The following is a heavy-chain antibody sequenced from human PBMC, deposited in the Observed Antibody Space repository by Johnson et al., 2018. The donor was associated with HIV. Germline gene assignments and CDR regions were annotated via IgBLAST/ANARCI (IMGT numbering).Heavy chain of an antibody. V-gene: IGHV3-7*05. CDR3: ARRRGYSYGLTWGGYAFDI. J-gene: IGHJ3*02. CDR2: IKQDGSEK. Sequence: EVQLVESGGGLVQPGGSLRLSCAASGFTFSSYWMSWVRQAPGKGLEWVANIKQDGSEKYYVDSVKGRFTISRDNAKNSLYLQMNSLRAEDTAVYYCARRRGYSYGLTWGGYAFDIWGQGTMVTVSS. D-gene: IGHD5-18*01. CDR1: GFTFSSYW.